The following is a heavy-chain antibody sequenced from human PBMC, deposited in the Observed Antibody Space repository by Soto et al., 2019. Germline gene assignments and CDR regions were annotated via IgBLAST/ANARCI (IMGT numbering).Heavy chain of an antibody. CDR3: AREPGFSYDY. Sequence: SQTLSLTCAISGDSVSNNNIAWNWIRQSPSRHLEWLGRTYYRSKWFNDYAVSLKSRITIIPDTSKNEFSLQMNSVTPGDTAIYYCAREPGFSYDYWGQGTLVTVSS. V-gene: IGHV6-1*01. CDR1: GDSVSNNNIA. J-gene: IGHJ4*02. CDR2: TYYRSKWFN. D-gene: IGHD3-10*01.